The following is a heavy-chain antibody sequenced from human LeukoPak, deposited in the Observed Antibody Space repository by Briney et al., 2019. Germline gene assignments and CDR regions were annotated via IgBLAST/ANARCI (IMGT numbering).Heavy chain of an antibody. CDR3: ARWSYYYGSGSRFRAFDI. CDR2: ISAYNGNT. Sequence: GASVKVSCKASGYTFTSYGISWVRQAPGQGLEWMGWISAYNGNTNYAQKLQGRVTMTTDTSTSTAYMEPRSLRSDDTAVYYCARWSYYYGSGSRFRAFDIWGQGTMVTVSS. CDR1: GYTFTSYG. V-gene: IGHV1-18*01. J-gene: IGHJ3*02. D-gene: IGHD3-10*01.